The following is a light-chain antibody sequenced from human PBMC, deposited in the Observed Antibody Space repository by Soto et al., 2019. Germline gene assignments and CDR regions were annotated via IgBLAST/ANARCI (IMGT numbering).Light chain of an antibody. V-gene: IGKV3-11*01. CDR3: QQRSHWPPIT. J-gene: IGKJ5*01. CDR2: DAS. CDR1: QSVKTF. Sequence: IVTSQSLAALSVSPGERATRTCRASQSVKTFLVWYQQRPGQAPRLLIYDASNRATGIPARFSGSGSETDFTLTISSLEPEDIAHYYCQQRSHWPPITFGQGTRLEI.